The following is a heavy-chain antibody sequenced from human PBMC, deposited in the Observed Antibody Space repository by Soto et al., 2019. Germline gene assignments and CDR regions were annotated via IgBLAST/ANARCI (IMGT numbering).Heavy chain of an antibody. J-gene: IGHJ4*02. CDR2: AYWDDDN. V-gene: IGHV2-5*02. Sequence: HITLRESGPTLVKPTQTLTLTCSFSGFSLTTRPVGVGWIRQSPGKALEWLAFAYWDDDNRYRPSLRSRLTVTKDTSKNQVVLTMANMDPVDTATYDGAHRRSRGDWNGGYSDYRGQGPQVTVSS. D-gene: IGHD2-21*02. CDR3: AHRRSRGDWNGGYSDY. CDR1: GFSLTTRPVG.